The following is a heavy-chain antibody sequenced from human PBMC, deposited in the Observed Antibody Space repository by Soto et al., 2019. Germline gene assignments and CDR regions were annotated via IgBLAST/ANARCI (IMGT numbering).Heavy chain of an antibody. CDR2: IYWDDDK. CDR1: GFSLSTSGVG. J-gene: IGHJ4*02. V-gene: IGHV2-5*02. Sequence: QITLKESGPTLVNPTQTLTLTCTFSGFSLSTSGVGVGWIRQPPGKALEWLALIYWDDDKRYSPSLKSRLTITKDTSKNQVVLTMTNMDPVDTATYYCAHRRWGGYCSGGSCYTQFDYWGQGTLVTVSS. D-gene: IGHD2-15*01. CDR3: AHRRWGGYCSGGSCYTQFDY.